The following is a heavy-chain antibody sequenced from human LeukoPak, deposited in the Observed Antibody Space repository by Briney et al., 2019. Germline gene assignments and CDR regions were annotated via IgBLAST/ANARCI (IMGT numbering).Heavy chain of an antibody. V-gene: IGHV3-7*04. CDR3: ARGGYSYGFDAFDI. CDR2: IKQDGSEK. D-gene: IGHD5-18*01. Sequence: GGSLRLSCATSGFAFSDYWMNWVRQAPGKGLEWVANIKQDGSEKYYVDSVKGRFTISRDNAKNSLYLQMNSLRAEDTAVYYCARGGYSYGFDAFDIWGQGTMVTVSS. CDR1: GFAFSDYW. J-gene: IGHJ3*02.